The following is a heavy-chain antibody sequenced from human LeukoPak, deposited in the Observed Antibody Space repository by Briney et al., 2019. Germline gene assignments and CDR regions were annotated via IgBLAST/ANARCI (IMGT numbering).Heavy chain of an antibody. CDR2: IYYSGST. D-gene: IGHD6-13*01. J-gene: IGHJ6*03. CDR3: ATIAAAGIYYYYMDV. Sequence: PSETLSLTCTVSGGSISSYYWSWIRQPPGKGLEWIGYIYYSGSTNYNPSLKSRVTISVDRSKNQFSLKLSSVTAADTAVYYCATIAAAGIYYYYMDVWGKGTTVTVSS. CDR1: GGSISSYY. V-gene: IGHV4-59*12.